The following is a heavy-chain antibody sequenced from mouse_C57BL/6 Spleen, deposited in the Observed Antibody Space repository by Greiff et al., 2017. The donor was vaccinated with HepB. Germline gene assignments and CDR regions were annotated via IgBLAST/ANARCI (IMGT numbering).Heavy chain of an antibody. CDR2: IYPGDGDT. Sequence: QVQLHHSGPELVKPGASVKISCKASGYAFSSSWMNWVKQRPGKGLEWIGRIYPGDGDTNYNGKFKGKATLTADKSSSTAYMQLSSLTSEDSAVYFCARATEGAMDYWGQGTSGTVSS. V-gene: IGHV1-82*01. CDR1: GYAFSSSW. D-gene: IGHD1-1*01. CDR3: ARATEGAMDY. J-gene: IGHJ4*01.